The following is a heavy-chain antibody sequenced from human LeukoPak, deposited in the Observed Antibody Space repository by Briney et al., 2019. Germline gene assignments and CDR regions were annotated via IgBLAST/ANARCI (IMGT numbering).Heavy chain of an antibody. V-gene: IGHV1-18*01. CDR1: GYTFTSYG. D-gene: IGHD4-17*01. J-gene: IGHJ3*02. CDR2: ISAYSGNT. Sequence: ASVKVSCKASGYTFTSYGISWVRQAPGQGLEWMGWISAYSGNTDYAQKLQGRVTMTPDTSTSTAYMELRSLRSDDTAVYYCASHPFYGDYHDASDIWGQGTMVTVSS. CDR3: ASHPFYGDYHDASDI.